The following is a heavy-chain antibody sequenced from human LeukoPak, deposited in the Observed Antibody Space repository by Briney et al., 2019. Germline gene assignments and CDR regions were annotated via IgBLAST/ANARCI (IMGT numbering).Heavy chain of an antibody. V-gene: IGHV1-24*01. Sequence: GASVKVSCKVSGYTLTELSMHWVRQAPGKGLEWMGGFDPEDGETIYAQKFQGRVTITRNTSISTAYMELSSLRSEDTAVYYCARGLRGSSPLEVGYWGQGTLVTVS. CDR2: FDPEDGET. J-gene: IGHJ4*02. CDR1: GYTLTELS. CDR3: ARGLRGSSPLEVGY. D-gene: IGHD6-13*01.